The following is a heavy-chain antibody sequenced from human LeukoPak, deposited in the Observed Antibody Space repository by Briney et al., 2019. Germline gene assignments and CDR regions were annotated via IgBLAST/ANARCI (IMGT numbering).Heavy chain of an antibody. CDR2: IYYSGST. D-gene: IGHD6-19*01. CDR1: GGSVSSGSYY. Sequence: SETLSLTCTVSGGSVSSGSYYWSWIRQPPGKGLEWIGYIYYSGSTNYNPSLKSRVTISVDTSKNQFSLKLSSVAAADTAVYYCARGISSGWSRAVGYWGQGTLVTVSS. V-gene: IGHV4-61*01. CDR3: ARGISSGWSRAVGY. J-gene: IGHJ4*02.